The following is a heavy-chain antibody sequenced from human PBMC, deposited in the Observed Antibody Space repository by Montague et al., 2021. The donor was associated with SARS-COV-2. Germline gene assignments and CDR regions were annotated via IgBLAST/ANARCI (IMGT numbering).Heavy chain of an antibody. V-gene: IGHV4-39*01. J-gene: IGHJ3*02. CDR1: GGSISSSSYY. CDR2: IYYSGST. D-gene: IGHD6-19*01. CDR3: ARQENSSGWFKPDAFDI. Sequence: SETLSLTCTVSGGSISSSSYYWGLIRQPPGKGLEWIGSIYYSGSTYYNPSLKSRVTISVDTSKNQFSLKLSSVTAADTAVYYCARQENSSGWFKPDAFDIWGRGTMVTVSS.